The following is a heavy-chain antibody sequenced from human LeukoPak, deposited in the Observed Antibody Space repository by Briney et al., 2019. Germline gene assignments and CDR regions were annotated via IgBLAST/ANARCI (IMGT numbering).Heavy chain of an antibody. CDR2: ISGSSGSI. J-gene: IGHJ3*02. Sequence: GRSLRLSCAASGFTFDDYAMHWVRQAPGKGLEWVSGISGSSGSIGYADSVKGRFTISRDNAKNPLYLQMNSLRAEDTALYYCAKDTTKEVYFDYGLLDAFDIWGQGTRVTVSS. D-gene: IGHD4/OR15-4a*01. CDR1: GFTFDDYA. V-gene: IGHV3-9*01. CDR3: AKDTTKEVYFDYGLLDAFDI.